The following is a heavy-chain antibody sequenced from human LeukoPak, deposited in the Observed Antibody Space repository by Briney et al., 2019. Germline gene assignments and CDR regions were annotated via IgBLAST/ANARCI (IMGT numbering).Heavy chain of an antibody. CDR2: ISGSGGST. V-gene: IGHV3-23*01. CDR3: AKGYGGYSYYFDY. Sequence: GGSLRLSCAASGFTFSSYGMSWVRQAPGKGLEWVSAISGSGGSTYYADSVKGRFTISRDNSKNTLYLQTNSLRAEDTAVYYCAKGYGGYSYYFDYWGQGTLVTVSS. CDR1: GFTFSSYG. J-gene: IGHJ4*02. D-gene: IGHD4-17*01.